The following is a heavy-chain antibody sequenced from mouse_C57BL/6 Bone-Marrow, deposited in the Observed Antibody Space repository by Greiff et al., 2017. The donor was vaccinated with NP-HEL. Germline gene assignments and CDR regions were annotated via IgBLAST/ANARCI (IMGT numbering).Heavy chain of an antibody. CDR3: ARWGYYYGSSP. CDR1: GYTFTSYW. D-gene: IGHD1-1*01. CDR2: IDPSDSYT. Sequence: QQPGAELVMPGASVKLSCKASGYTFTSYWMHWVKQRPGQGLEWIGEIDPSDSYTNYNQKFKGKSTLTVDKSSSTAYMQLSSLTSEDSAVYYCARWGYYYGSSPWGQGTLVTVSA. J-gene: IGHJ3*01. V-gene: IGHV1-69*01.